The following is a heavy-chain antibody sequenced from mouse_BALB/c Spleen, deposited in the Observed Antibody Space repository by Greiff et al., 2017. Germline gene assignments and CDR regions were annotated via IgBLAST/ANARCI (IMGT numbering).Heavy chain of an antibody. CDR1: GFTFSSYT. CDR3: TRDTNHYAMDY. Sequence: EVKLMESGGGLVKPGGSLKLSCAASGFTFSSYTMSWVRQTPEKRLEWVATISSGGSYTYYPDSVKGRFTISRDNAKNTLYLQMSSLKSEDTAMYYCTRDTNHYAMDYWGQGTSVTVSS. J-gene: IGHJ4*01. V-gene: IGHV5-6-4*01. D-gene: IGHD1-1*01. CDR2: ISSGGSYT.